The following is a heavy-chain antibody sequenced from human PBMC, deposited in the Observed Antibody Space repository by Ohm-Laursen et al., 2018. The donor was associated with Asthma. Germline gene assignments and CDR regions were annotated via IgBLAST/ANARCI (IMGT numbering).Heavy chain of an antibody. D-gene: IGHD4-17*01. V-gene: IGHV3-33*08. J-gene: IGHJ6*02. CDR2: GGSYYDGGLK. Sequence: SLRLSCSASGFTFSSYGMHWVRQAPGKGLEWVAVGGSYYDGGLKYYADSVNGRFTVSRDDSKNTLYLQMNSLRAEDTAVYYCARDPQYGDYVGMDVWGQGTTVTVSS. CDR3: ARDPQYGDYVGMDV. CDR1: GFTFSSYG.